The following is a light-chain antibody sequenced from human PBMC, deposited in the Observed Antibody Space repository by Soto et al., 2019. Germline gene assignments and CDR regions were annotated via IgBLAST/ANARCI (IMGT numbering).Light chain of an antibody. Sequence: TLSLSPGERATLSCRASQTISNTFLAWYQQKPGQAPRLLIYGASSRATDIPDRFSGSGSGTDFTLTIGRLEPEDFAVYYCQQFGVSPTFGGGTKVDIK. CDR1: QTISNTF. J-gene: IGKJ4*01. CDR3: QQFGVSPT. CDR2: GAS. V-gene: IGKV3-20*01.